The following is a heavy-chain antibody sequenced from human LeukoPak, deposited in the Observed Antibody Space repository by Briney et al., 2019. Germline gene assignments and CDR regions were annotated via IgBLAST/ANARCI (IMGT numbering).Heavy chain of an antibody. CDR3: ARDLMYSSTWETFN. CDR2: ISSSGST. Sequence: PSETLSLTCAVYGGSFSGYYWSWIRQPAGKGLEWIGRISSSGSTNYNPSLKSRVTISVDTSKNQFSLKLTSVTAADTAVYYCARDLMYSSTWETFNWGQGTLVTVSS. CDR1: GGSFSGYY. D-gene: IGHD6-13*01. J-gene: IGHJ4*02. V-gene: IGHV4-4*07.